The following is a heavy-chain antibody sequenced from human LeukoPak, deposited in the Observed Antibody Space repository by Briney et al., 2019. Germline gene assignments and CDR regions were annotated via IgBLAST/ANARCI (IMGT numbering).Heavy chain of an antibody. J-gene: IGHJ4*02. CDR2: INHSGST. Sequence: TASETLSLTCAVYGGSFSGYYWSWIRQPPGKGLEWIGEINHSGSTNYNPSLKSRVTISVDTSKNQFSLKLSSVTAADTAVYYCARGKWLRSSLDYWGQGTLVTVYS. V-gene: IGHV4-34*01. D-gene: IGHD5-12*01. CDR1: GGSFSGYY. CDR3: ARGKWLRSSLDY.